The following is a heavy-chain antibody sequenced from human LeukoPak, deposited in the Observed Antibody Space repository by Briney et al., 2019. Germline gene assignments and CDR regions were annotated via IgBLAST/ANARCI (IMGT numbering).Heavy chain of an antibody. D-gene: IGHD2-15*01. J-gene: IGHJ5*02. CDR2: IYSDDST. CDR1: GFTVSSNY. V-gene: IGHV3-53*01. CDR3: AKDRLSAPTAPRFDP. Sequence: PGGSLRLSCAASGFTVSSNYMSWVRQAPGKGLEWVSDIYSDDSTYYTDSVKGRFTISRHNSKNTLYLQMNSLRAEDTALHYCAKDRLSAPTAPRFDPWGQGTQVTVSS.